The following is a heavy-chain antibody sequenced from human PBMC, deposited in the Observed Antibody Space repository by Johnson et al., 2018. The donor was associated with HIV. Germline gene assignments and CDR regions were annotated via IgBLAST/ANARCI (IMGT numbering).Heavy chain of an antibody. Sequence: QPLQSGEGLLRPEKSPRLASTAYILIFGGSGMHRVRQAPGKGLEWVANIKEDGSEKYYVDSVKGRVTISRDNAKNSLYLQMNSLRAEDTAVYYCATDIVVVLAVTGTGAAFDIWGQGTMVTVSS. CDR3: ATDIVVVLAVTGTGAAFDI. CDR2: IKEDGSEK. J-gene: IGHJ3*02. V-gene: IGHV3-7*01. CDR1: ILIFGGSG. D-gene: IGHD2-15*01.